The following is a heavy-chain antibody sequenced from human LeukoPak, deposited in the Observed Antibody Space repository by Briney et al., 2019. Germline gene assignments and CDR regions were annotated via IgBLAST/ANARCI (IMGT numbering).Heavy chain of an antibody. V-gene: IGHV3-23*01. CDR3: AKRGYDSSGYYGYFDH. D-gene: IGHD3-22*01. CDR1: GFTFSTYA. J-gene: IGHJ4*02. Sequence: GGSLRLSCAASGFTFSTYAMSWVRQAPGKGLEWVSVISGSGGSTYHADSVKGRFTISRDNSRTMLYLQMNSLRAEDTAAYYCAKRGYDSSGYYGYFDHWGQGTLVTVSS. CDR2: ISGSGGST.